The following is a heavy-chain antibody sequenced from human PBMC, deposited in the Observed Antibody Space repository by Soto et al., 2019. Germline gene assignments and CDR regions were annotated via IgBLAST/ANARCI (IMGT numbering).Heavy chain of an antibody. V-gene: IGHV4-39*01. CDR3: ARHPSNFWFDP. CDR2: IYYSGNT. J-gene: IGHJ5*02. D-gene: IGHD4-4*01. CDR1: GGSISSSSFY. Sequence: SETLSLTCTVSGGSISSSSFYWGWIRQPPGQGLEWIGSIYYSGNTYYNPSLKSRVTISVDTSKNQFSLKLSSVTAADTAVYYCARHPSNFWFDPWGQGTLVTVSS.